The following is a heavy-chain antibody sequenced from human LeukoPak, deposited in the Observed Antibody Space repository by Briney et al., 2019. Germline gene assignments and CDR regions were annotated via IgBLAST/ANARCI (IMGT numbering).Heavy chain of an antibody. CDR2: IYYSGRT. CDR3: ARGFYSPAY. V-gene: IGHV4-59*01. J-gene: IGHJ4*02. Sequence: SETLSLTCTVSGGSISSDNWSWIRQPPGKGLEWVGYIYYSGRTFYNPSLKSRVTMSVDTSKNQFSLKLSSVTAADTAIYYCARGFYSPAYWGQGTLVTVSS. D-gene: IGHD4-11*01. CDR1: GGSISSDN.